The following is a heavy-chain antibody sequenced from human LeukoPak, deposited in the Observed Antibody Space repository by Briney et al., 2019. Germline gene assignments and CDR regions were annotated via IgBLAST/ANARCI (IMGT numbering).Heavy chain of an antibody. CDR3: ARHYVFVSGGSSFDF. J-gene: IGHJ4*02. D-gene: IGHD1-26*01. CDR1: GGSISSGDYY. CDR2: IYYGGTT. V-gene: IGHV4-30-4*01. Sequence: SQTLSLTCTVSGGSISSGDYYWSWIRQPPGKGLEWIGYIYYGGTTNYNPSLKTRLTISLDTSKNQFSLKLSSVTAADTAVYYCARHYVFVSGGSSFDFWGQGTLVTVSS.